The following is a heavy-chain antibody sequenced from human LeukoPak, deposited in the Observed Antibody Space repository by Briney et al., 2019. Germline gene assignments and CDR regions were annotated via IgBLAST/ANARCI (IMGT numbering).Heavy chain of an antibody. J-gene: IGHJ4*02. CDR3: ANSGLSRFDY. D-gene: IGHD4/OR15-4a*01. Sequence: GGSLRLSCAASGFTFSSYAMHWVRQAPGKGLEWVAVISYDGSNKYYADSVKGRFTISRDNSKNTLYLQMNSLRADDTAVYYCANSGLSRFDYWGQGTLVTVSS. CDR1: GFTFSSYA. V-gene: IGHV3-30*04. CDR2: ISYDGSNK.